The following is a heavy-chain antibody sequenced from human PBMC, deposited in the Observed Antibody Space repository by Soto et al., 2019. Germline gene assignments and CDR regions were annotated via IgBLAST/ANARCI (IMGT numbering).Heavy chain of an antibody. Sequence: GGSLRLSCKASGLKFGAYAMTWFRQAPGKGLERVGFITSKAYGGTPDYAASVKGRFTISRDDSKSIAYLQMNSLKAEDTAVYYCTRNVYVVGVYNYFDPWGQGTLVTVSS. J-gene: IGHJ5*02. CDR2: ITSKAYGGTP. V-gene: IGHV3-49*03. D-gene: IGHD2-8*01. CDR3: TRNVYVVGVYNYFDP. CDR1: GLKFGAYA.